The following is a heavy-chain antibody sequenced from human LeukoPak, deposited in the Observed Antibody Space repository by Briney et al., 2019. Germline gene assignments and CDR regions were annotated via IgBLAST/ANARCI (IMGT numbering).Heavy chain of an antibody. J-gene: IGHJ5*01. CDR2: LYSSGST. D-gene: IGHD3-22*01. CDR3: ARSRGYFGS. Sequence: SETLSLTCTVSGGSISSSYWSWIRQPPGKGLEWIGSLYSSGSTNYNPSLKSRVTMSVDTSKNQFSLRLSSVAAADTAVYYCARSRGYFGSWGQGTLVTVSS. V-gene: IGHV4-59*08. CDR1: GGSISSSY.